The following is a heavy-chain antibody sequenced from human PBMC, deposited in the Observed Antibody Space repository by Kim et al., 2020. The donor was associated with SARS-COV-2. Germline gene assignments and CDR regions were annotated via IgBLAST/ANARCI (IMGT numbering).Heavy chain of an antibody. D-gene: IGHD5-18*01. CDR2: IKQDGSEK. Sequence: GGSLRLSCAASGFTFSRYWMSWVRQAPGKGLEWVANIKQDGSEKYYVDSVKGRFTISRDNAKNSLYLQMNSLRAEDTAVYYCARDRFFDTAMVPYYYYGMDVWGQGTTVTVSS. CDR3: ARDRFFDTAMVPYYYYGMDV. CDR1: GFTFSRYW. V-gene: IGHV3-7*03. J-gene: IGHJ6*02.